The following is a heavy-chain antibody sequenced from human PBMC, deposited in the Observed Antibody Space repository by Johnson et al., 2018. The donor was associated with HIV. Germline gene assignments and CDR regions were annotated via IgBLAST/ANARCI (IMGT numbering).Heavy chain of an antibody. CDR2: INSAGSSP. CDR1: GFTFSSYW. Sequence: EVQLVESGGGLVQPGGSLRLSCAASGFTFSSYWMHWVRQAPGKGLVWVSRINSAGSSPSYADSVKGRFTISSDNAKNTLYLQMNSLRAEDTAVYYCARQLKYYYDSSGYYYLSSAAFDIWGQGTMVTVSS. D-gene: IGHD3-22*01. J-gene: IGHJ3*02. V-gene: IGHV3-74*01. CDR3: ARQLKYYYDSSGYYYLSSAAFDI.